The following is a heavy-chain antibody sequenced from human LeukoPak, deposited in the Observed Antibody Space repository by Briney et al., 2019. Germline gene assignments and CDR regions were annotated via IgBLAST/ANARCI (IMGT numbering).Heavy chain of an antibody. CDR3: DTVNLHY. J-gene: IGHJ4*02. CDR1: GYTFTDYY. CDR2: VDPEDGET. V-gene: IGHV1-69-2*01. Sequence: ASVKVSCKVSGYTFTDYYMHWVQQAPGKGLEWMGLVDPEDGETIYPEKFHGRVTITADTSTDTAYMELSSLRSEDTAVYYCDTVNLHYWGQGTLVSVSS.